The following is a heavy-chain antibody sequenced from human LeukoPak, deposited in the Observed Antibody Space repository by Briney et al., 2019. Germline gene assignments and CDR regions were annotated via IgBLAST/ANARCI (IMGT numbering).Heavy chain of an antibody. J-gene: IGHJ5*02. V-gene: IGHV1-2*02. Sequence: ASVKVSGKASGYTCTGYYMHWVRQAPGQGLEWMGWINPNSGGTNYAQKFQGRVTMTRDTSISTAYMELSRLRSDDTAVYYCARDGDYGDYVWFDPWGQGTLVTVSS. CDR2: INPNSGGT. D-gene: IGHD4-17*01. CDR1: GYTCTGYY. CDR3: ARDGDYGDYVWFDP.